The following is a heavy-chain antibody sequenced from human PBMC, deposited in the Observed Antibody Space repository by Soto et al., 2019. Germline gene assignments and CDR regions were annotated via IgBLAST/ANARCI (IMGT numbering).Heavy chain of an antibody. J-gene: IGHJ6*02. D-gene: IGHD2-15*01. CDR2: IYYRSKWFH. Sequence: PSQTLSLTCVISGDSVSSNGACWNWIRQSPSRGLQWLGRIYYRSKWFHDYAASVESRMAINPDTSRNQFSLQLNYVTPEDTAVYYCARVDCSAGTYLDGLDFWGQGTTVTVSS. CDR1: GDSVSSNGAC. V-gene: IGHV6-1*01. CDR3: ARVDCSAGTYLDGLDF.